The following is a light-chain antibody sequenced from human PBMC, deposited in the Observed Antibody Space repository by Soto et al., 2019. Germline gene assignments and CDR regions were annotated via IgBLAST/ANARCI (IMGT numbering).Light chain of an antibody. Sequence: DIQMTQSPSSLSGSVGDRVSITGGWSQDINVWLAWYQQKPGLAPNLLIYRASRLLGGVPSRFSGSGSGTEFTLTISSLQPEDFATYYCQQYNDYSTWTFGQGTKVDI. V-gene: IGKV1D-16*01. J-gene: IGKJ1*01. CDR2: RAS. CDR1: QDINVW. CDR3: QQYNDYSTWT.